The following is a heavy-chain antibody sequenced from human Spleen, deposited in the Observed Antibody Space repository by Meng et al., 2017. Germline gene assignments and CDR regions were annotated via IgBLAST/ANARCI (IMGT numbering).Heavy chain of an antibody. Sequence: GESLKISCAASGFSFSVHWMSWVRQAPGKGLEWVANINQDESEKYYVDSVRGRFTISRDNAKSSLYLQMNSLRAEDTAVYYCARGAGTYVYWGQGALVTVSS. CDR3: ARGAGTYVY. CDR1: GFSFSVHW. V-gene: IGHV3-7*01. J-gene: IGHJ4*02. D-gene: IGHD3-10*01. CDR2: INQDESEK.